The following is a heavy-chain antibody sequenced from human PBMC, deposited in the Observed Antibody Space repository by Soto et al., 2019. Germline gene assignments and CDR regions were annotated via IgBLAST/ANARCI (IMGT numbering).Heavy chain of an antibody. Sequence: ASVKVSCKASGYTFTSYSMHWVRQAPGQGLEWMGIINPSSGRASYAQNFQGRVTMTSDTSTSIVYMEMSSLKSEDTAVYYCARDHNFGFILYAMDVWGQGTTVTVSS. CDR3: ARDHNFGFILYAMDV. V-gene: IGHV1-46*01. CDR1: GYTFTSYS. CDR2: INPSSGRA. J-gene: IGHJ6*02. D-gene: IGHD2-15*01.